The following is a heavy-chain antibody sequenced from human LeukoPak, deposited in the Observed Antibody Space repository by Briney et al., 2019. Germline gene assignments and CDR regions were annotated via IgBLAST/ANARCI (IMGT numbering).Heavy chain of an antibody. V-gene: IGHV1-18*04. Sequence: ASVKLSCKASGYTFTGYGIIWVRQAPGQRLEWMGWISPYNGNTNYAQKFQGRVTMTTDTSTTTTYMELRSLRSDDTAVYYCARDLDSGGTTFRALNYWGEGTLVTVSS. CDR1: GYTFTGYG. CDR3: ARDLDSGGTTFRALNY. D-gene: IGHD1-14*01. J-gene: IGHJ4*02. CDR2: ISPYNGNT.